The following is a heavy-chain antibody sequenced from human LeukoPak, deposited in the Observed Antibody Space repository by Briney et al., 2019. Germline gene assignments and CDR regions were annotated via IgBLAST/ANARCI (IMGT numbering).Heavy chain of an antibody. CDR2: INPNSGGT. V-gene: IGHV1-2*02. Sequence: ASVKVSCKASGYTFTGYYMHWVRQAPGQGLEWMGWINPNSGGTNYAQKFQGRVTMTRDTSTSTVYMELSSLRSEDTAVYYCARGPRDGSGLRWYWRYFDYWGQGTLVTVSS. CDR1: GYTFTGYY. D-gene: IGHD4-23*01. J-gene: IGHJ4*02. CDR3: ARGPRDGSGLRWYWRYFDY.